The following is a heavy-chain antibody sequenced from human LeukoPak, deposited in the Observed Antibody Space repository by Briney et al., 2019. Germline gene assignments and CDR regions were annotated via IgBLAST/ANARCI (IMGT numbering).Heavy chain of an antibody. V-gene: IGHV3-30*18. Sequence: GRSLRLSCAASGFTFSSYGMHWVRQAPGKGLEWVAVISYDGSNKYYADSVKGRFTISRDNSKNTLYLQMNSPRAEDTAVYYCANDAALGSYQPLDYWGQGTLVTVSS. CDR3: ANDAALGSYQPLDY. D-gene: IGHD1-26*01. J-gene: IGHJ4*02. CDR2: ISYDGSNK. CDR1: GFTFSSYG.